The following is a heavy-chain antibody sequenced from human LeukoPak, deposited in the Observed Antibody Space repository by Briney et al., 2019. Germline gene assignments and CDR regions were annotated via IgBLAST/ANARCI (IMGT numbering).Heavy chain of an antibody. D-gene: IGHD6-6*01. CDR2: IYTSGST. CDR3: ASDSLYSSSSVYYYYYMDV. Sequence: PSETLSLTCTVSGGSISSYYWSWIRQPAGKGLEWIGRIYTSGSTNYNPSLKSRVTMSVDTSKNQFSLKLSSVTAADTAVYYCASDSLYSSSSVYYYYYMDVWGKGTTVTVSS. CDR1: GGSISSYY. J-gene: IGHJ6*03. V-gene: IGHV4-4*07.